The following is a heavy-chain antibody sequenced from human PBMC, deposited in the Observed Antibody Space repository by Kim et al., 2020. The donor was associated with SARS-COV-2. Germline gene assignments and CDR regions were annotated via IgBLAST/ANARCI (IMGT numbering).Heavy chain of an antibody. CDR2: IYPGDSDT. CDR3: AREYYYGSGSENWFDP. Sequence: GESLKISCKGSGYSFTSYWIGWVRQMPGKGLEWMGIIYPGDSDTRYSPSFQGQVTISADKSISTAYLQWSSLKASDTAMYYCAREYYYGSGSENWFDPWGQGTLVTVSS. D-gene: IGHD3-10*01. V-gene: IGHV5-51*01. J-gene: IGHJ5*02. CDR1: GYSFTSYW.